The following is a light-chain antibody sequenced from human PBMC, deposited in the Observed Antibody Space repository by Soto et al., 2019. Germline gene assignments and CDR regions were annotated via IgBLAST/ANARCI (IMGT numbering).Light chain of an antibody. V-gene: IGKV3-20*01. J-gene: IGKJ5*01. CDR2: GAS. Sequence: EIVLTQSPGILSLSPGERASLSCGASQSLSSNFLAWYQQKPGQAPRLLIYGASSRATGIPDRFSGTGSETDFTLTINRLEPEDFAVYYCQQYENSPITFGQGTRLEIK. CDR1: QSLSSNF. CDR3: QQYENSPIT.